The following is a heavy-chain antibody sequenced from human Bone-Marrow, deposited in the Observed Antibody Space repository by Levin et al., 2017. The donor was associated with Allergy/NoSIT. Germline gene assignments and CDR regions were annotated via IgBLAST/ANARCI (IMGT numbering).Heavy chain of an antibody. J-gene: IGHJ4*02. Sequence: PGESLKISCAASGFTVSRHYMSWVRQAPGKGLEWVSLIYSGGDTQYADSVQGRFTISRDNSKNTLYLQMNSLRVDDTAVYYCARDGPGTATGTPWGQGTLVTVSS. CDR2: IYSGGDT. CDR3: ARDGPGTATGTP. V-gene: IGHV3-66*01. CDR1: GFTVSRHY. D-gene: IGHD1-7*01.